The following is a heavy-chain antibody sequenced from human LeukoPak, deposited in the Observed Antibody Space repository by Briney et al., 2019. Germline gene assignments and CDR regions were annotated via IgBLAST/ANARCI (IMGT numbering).Heavy chain of an antibody. V-gene: IGHV3-23*01. Sequence: GGSLRLSCTASGFTFGDYATSWFRHTPGKGLEWVSAISVSGDGTYYTDSAKGRFTISADKSISTAYLQWTSLKASDTAIYYCARLPQWGVTGSWFDPWGQGTLVTVSS. CDR3: ARLPQWGVTGSWFDP. CDR2: ISVSGDGT. D-gene: IGHD2-21*02. J-gene: IGHJ5*02. CDR1: GFTFGDYA.